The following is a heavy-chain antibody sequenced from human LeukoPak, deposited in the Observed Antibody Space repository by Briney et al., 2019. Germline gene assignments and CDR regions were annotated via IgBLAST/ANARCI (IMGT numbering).Heavy chain of an antibody. Sequence: GGSLRLSCAASGFTFISYAMTWVRQAPGKGLEWVSAISGSGDSTFNADSVKGRFTVSRDDSKNTLYLQMNSLRAEDTAVYYCAKDGGLWVSAHWGDSWGRGTLVTVSS. CDR1: GFTFISYA. CDR2: ISGSGDST. D-gene: IGHD7-27*01. CDR3: AKDGGLWVSAHWGDS. J-gene: IGHJ4*02. V-gene: IGHV3-23*01.